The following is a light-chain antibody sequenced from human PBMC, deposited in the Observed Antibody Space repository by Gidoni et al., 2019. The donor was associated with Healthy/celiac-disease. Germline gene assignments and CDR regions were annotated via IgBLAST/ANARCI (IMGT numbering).Light chain of an antibody. Sequence: EIVLTQSPGTLSLSPGERATLSCSASQSVSSSYLAWYQQKPGQAPRLLIYGASSRATGIPDRVSGSGSGTDFTLTISRLEPEDCAVYYCQQYGSSPPWTFGQGTKVEIK. V-gene: IGKV3-20*01. CDR3: QQYGSSPPWT. J-gene: IGKJ1*01. CDR1: QSVSSSY. CDR2: GAS.